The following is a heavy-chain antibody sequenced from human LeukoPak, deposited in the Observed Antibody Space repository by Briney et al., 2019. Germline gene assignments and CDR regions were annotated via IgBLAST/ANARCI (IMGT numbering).Heavy chain of an antibody. D-gene: IGHD3-22*01. CDR1: GDIFSTYW. J-gene: IGHJ4*02. V-gene: IGHV5-51*01. CDR2: IYPGDSDT. CDR3: ARQKPNSSGYYVDY. Sequence: GESLKISCRGSGDIFSTYWIVWVRQMPGKGLEWMGIIYPGDSDTRYSPSFQGQVTISADRSISTAYLQRSSLKASDTAMYYCARQKPNSSGYYVDYWGQGTLVTVSS.